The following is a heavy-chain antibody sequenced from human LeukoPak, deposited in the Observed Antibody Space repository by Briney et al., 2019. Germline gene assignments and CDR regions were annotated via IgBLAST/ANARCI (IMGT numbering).Heavy chain of an antibody. CDR3: ANGVAVAGTGSWFDP. CDR1: GLSISSYY. J-gene: IGHJ5*02. D-gene: IGHD6-19*01. Sequence: PSETVSLTRTVSGLSISSYYWSWIRPPPGKGLEWIGYIYYSRSTNQNPPLKRRATKSVETSKNQFSLKLSSVTAADTAVNSCANGVAVAGTGSWFDPWGQGTLVTVSS. CDR2: IYYSRST. V-gene: IGHV4-59*12.